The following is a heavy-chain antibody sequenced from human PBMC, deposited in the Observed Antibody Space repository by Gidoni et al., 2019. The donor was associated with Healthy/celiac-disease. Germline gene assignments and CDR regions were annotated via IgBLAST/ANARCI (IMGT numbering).Heavy chain of an antibody. D-gene: IGHD7-27*01. J-gene: IGHJ3*02. CDR1: GFTFSSYS. Sequence: EVQLLESGGGLVQPGGSLRLSCAASGFTFSSYSMSWVRQAPGKGLEWVSAISGSGGSTYYAESVKGRFTISRDNSKNTLYLQMNSLRAEDTAVYYCAKGLYVDDVGNAFDIWGQGTMVTVSS. CDR2: ISGSGGST. V-gene: IGHV3-23*01. CDR3: AKGLYVDDVGNAFDI.